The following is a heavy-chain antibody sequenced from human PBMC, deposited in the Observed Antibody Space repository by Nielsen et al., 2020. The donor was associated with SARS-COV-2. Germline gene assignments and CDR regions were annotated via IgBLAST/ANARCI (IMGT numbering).Heavy chain of an antibody. D-gene: IGHD4-17*01. J-gene: IGHJ6*03. CDR3: ARARGAYGDYYYYYYTDV. V-gene: IGHV6-1*01. CDR2: TYYRSKWYN. CDR1: GDSLSSSSAA. Sequence: SETLSLTCAISGDSLSSSSAAWNWIRQSPSRGLEWLGRTYYRSKWYNDYAVSVKSRITINPDTFKNQFSLHLNSVTPEDTAVYYCARARGAYGDYYYYYYTDVWGKGTTVTVSS.